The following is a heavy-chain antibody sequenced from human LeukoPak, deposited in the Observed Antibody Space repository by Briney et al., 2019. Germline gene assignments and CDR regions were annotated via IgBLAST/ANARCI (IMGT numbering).Heavy chain of an antibody. CDR2: IYYSGST. V-gene: IGHV4-59*01. D-gene: IGHD3-10*01. J-gene: IGHJ4*02. CDR1: GGSISSYY. CDR3: ARTGPGHYGRYLIEDDY. Sequence: SETLSLTCTVSGGSISSYYWSWIRQPPGKGLEWIGYIYYSGSTNYNPSLKSRLTISVDTSKNQFSLKLSSVTAADTAVYYCARTGPGHYGRYLIEDDYWGQGTLVTVSS.